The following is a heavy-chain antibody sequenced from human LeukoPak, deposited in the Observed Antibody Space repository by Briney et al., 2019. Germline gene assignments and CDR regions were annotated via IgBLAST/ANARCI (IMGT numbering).Heavy chain of an antibody. CDR2: IYTSRST. V-gene: IGHV4-4*07. J-gene: IGHJ4*02. Sequence: SETLSLTCTVSGGSISSYYWSWIRQPAGQGLEWIGRIYTSRSTNYNPSPRSRVTMSVDTSKNQFSLKLSSVTAADTAVYYCAREGYDSSGQVDYWGQGTLVTVSS. D-gene: IGHD3-22*01. CDR3: AREGYDSSGQVDY. CDR1: GGSISSYY.